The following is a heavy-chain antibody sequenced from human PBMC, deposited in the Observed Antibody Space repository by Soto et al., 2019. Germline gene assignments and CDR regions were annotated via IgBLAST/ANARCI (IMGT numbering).Heavy chain of an antibody. CDR2: ISSSSSTI. J-gene: IGHJ6*02. CDR1: GFTFSSYS. D-gene: IGHD6-19*01. CDR3: ARHGQWLVTGYFYYGMDV. V-gene: IGHV3-48*02. Sequence: PGGSLRLSCAASGFTFSSYSMNWVRQAPGKGLEWVSYISSSSSTIYYADSVKGRFTISRDNAKNSLYLQKNSLRDEDTAVYYCARHGQWLVTGYFYYGMDVWGQGTTVTVSS.